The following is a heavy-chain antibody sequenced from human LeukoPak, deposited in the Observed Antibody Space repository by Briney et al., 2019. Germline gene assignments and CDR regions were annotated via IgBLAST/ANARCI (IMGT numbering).Heavy chain of an antibody. CDR3: ARLGVMDGSGGSWFDP. CDR2: IYYSGST. J-gene: IGHJ5*02. D-gene: IGHD3-10*01. CDR1: GGSISSSSYY. Sequence: SETLSLTCTVSGGSISSSSYYWGWIRQPPGKGLEGIGSIYYSGSTYYNPSLKSRVTISVDTSKNQFSLKLSSVTAADTAVYYCARLGVMDGSGGSWFDPWGQGTLVTVSS. V-gene: IGHV4-39*01.